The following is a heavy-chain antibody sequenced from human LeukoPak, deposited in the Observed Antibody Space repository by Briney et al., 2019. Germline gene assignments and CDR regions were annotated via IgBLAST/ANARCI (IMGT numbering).Heavy chain of an antibody. D-gene: IGHD3-10*01. Sequence: GGSLRLSCAASGFTFTPYAMSWVRQAPGKGLEWVSLISGNGGSTYYADSVKGRFTISRDNSRNTLYLQMNSLRAEDTAVYYCAREEFKGFDYWGQGNLVTVSS. V-gene: IGHV3-23*01. CDR2: ISGNGGST. CDR1: GFTFTPYA. CDR3: AREEFKGFDY. J-gene: IGHJ4*02.